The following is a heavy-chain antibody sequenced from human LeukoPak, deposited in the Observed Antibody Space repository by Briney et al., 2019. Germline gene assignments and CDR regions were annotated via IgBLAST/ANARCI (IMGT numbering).Heavy chain of an antibody. Sequence: GGSLRLSCAASGFTFSTYAISWARQAPGEGLEWVSTITGGGGATYYADSVKGRFTISRDNSKHTVYLEMNSLRAEDTAVYYCARRLLVGTTVRPYFDYWGQGTLVTVPS. CDR2: ITGGGGAT. CDR3: ARRLLVGTTVRPYFDY. J-gene: IGHJ4*02. V-gene: IGHV3-23*01. CDR1: GFTFSTYA. D-gene: IGHD1-26*01.